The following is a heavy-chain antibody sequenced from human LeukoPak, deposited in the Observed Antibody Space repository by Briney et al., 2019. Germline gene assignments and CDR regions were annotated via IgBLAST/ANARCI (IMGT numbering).Heavy chain of an antibody. CDR2: INPNSGGT. D-gene: IGHD3-3*01. CDR3: ARDPPFDFWSGYYTEKAFDI. Sequence: ASVKVSCKASGYTFTGYYMHWVRQAPGQGLEWMGWINPNSGGTNYAQKFQGRVTMTRDTSISTAYMELSRLRSDDTAVYYCARDPPFDFWSGYYTEKAFDIWGQGTMVTFSS. V-gene: IGHV1-2*02. CDR1: GYTFTGYY. J-gene: IGHJ3*02.